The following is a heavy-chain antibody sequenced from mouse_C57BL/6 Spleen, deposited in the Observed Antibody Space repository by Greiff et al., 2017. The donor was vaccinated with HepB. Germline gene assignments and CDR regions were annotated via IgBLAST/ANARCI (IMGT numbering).Heavy chain of an antibody. V-gene: IGHV5-4*03. D-gene: IGHD1-1*01. CDR2: ISDGGSYT. Sequence: EVKLMESGGGLEKPGGSLKLSCAASGFTFSSYAMSWVRQTPEKRLEWVATISDGGSYTYYPDNVKGRFTISRDNAKNNLYLQMSHLKSEDTAMYYCARAIYYYGSSYVYAMDYWGQGTSVTVSS. J-gene: IGHJ4*01. CDR3: ARAIYYYGSSYVYAMDY. CDR1: GFTFSSYA.